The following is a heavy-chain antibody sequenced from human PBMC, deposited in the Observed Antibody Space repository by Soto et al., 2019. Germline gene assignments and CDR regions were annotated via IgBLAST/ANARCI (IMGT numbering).Heavy chain of an antibody. J-gene: IGHJ4*02. V-gene: IGHV1-69*13. CDR2: IIPIFGTA. CDR3: AIEMATTYFDY. D-gene: IGHD5-12*01. CDR1: GSTLTELS. Sequence: SVKVASQVSGSTLTELSMHWVRHAPGQGLEWMGGIIPIFGTANYAQKFQGRVTITADESTSTAYMELSSLRSEDTSVYYCAIEMATTYFDYWVQRTLVTVSS.